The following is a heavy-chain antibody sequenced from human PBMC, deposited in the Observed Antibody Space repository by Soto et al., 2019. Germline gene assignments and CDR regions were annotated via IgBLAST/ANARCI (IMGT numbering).Heavy chain of an antibody. CDR3: GSAVAGTVDAFDI. CDR1: GFTVSSNY. Sequence: PGGSLRLSCAASGFTVSSNYMSWVRQAPGKGLEWVSVIYNGGSTYYADSVKGRFTISRDNSKNTLYLQMNSLRAEDTAVYYCGSAVAGTVDAFDIWGQGTMVTVSS. J-gene: IGHJ3*02. D-gene: IGHD6-19*01. CDR2: IYNGGST. V-gene: IGHV3-53*01.